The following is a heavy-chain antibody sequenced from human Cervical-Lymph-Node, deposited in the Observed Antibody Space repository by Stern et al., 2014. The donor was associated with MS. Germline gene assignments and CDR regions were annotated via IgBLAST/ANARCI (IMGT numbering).Heavy chain of an antibody. D-gene: IGHD6-13*01. V-gene: IGHV1-69*01. CDR1: GGTFSKFP. CDR2: IFPVFGTP. CDR3: ALSSETSDRWYSLGYDL. J-gene: IGHJ5*02. Sequence: VQLVESGADVTKPGSSVKVSCKASGGTFSKFPSSWVRQAPGKGLEWMGGIFPVFGTPTYAQEFRGRVTITADVSTSTVYMELSSLRSDDTAVYYCALSSETSDRWYSLGYDLWGQGTLVTVSS.